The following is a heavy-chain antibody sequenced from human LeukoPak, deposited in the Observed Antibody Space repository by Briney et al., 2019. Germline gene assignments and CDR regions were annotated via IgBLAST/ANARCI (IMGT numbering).Heavy chain of an antibody. V-gene: IGHV3-33*01. CDR3: ARGYDYGDYGVVE. Sequence: PGGSLRLSCAASGFTFSNYGMHWVRQAPGKGLEWVAVIWYDESNKYYSDSVRGRFTISRDNSKNTLYLQMNSLRAEDTAVYYCARGYDYGDYGVVEWGQGTLVTVSS. CDR1: GFTFSNYG. CDR2: IWYDESNK. J-gene: IGHJ4*02. D-gene: IGHD4-17*01.